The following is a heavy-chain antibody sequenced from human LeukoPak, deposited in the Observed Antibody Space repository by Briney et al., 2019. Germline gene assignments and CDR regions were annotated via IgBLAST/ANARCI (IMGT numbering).Heavy chain of an antibody. CDR3: ARVRAGYSYGLNYFDY. D-gene: IGHD5-18*01. J-gene: IGHJ4*02. V-gene: IGHV4-59*01. Sequence: SETLSLTCTVSGGSISSYYWSWIRQPPGKGLEWIEYIYYSGSTNYNPSLKSRVTISVDTSKNQFSLKLSSVTAADTAVYYCARVRAGYSYGLNYFDYWGQGTLVTVSS. CDR1: GGSISSYY. CDR2: IYYSGST.